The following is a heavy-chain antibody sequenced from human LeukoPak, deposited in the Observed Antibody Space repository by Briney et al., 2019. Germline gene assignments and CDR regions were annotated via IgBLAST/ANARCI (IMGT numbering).Heavy chain of an antibody. V-gene: IGHV3-21*01. J-gene: IGHJ4*02. CDR3: ARPPGDY. CDR1: GFTFGSYA. CDR2: ISSTSTYI. Sequence: PGGSLSLSCAASGFTFGSYAISWVRQAPGKGLEWVSSISSTSTYIYYGDSVKGRFTISRDNAKNSLFLQMNSLRAEDTAVYYCARPPGDYWGQGTLVTVSS.